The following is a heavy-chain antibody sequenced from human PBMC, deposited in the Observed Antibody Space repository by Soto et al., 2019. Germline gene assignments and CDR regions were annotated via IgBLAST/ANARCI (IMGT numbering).Heavy chain of an antibody. CDR1: GFTFSSYS. CDR3: AREDSLGRLPYYYYYYGMDV. Sequence: PGGSLRLSCAASGFTFSSYSMNWVRQAPGKGLEWVSSISSSSSYIYYADSVKGRFTISRDNAKNSLYLQMNSLRAEDTAVYYCAREDSLGRLPYYYYYYGMDVWGQGTTVTVYS. CDR2: ISSSSSYI. J-gene: IGHJ6*02. V-gene: IGHV3-21*01. D-gene: IGHD2-21*01.